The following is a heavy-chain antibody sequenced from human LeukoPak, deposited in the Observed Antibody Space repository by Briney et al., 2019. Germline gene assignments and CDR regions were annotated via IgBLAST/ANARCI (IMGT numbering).Heavy chain of an antibody. D-gene: IGHD1-26*01. CDR1: GGSISSGGYY. V-gene: IGHV4-61*02. J-gene: IGHJ4*02. Sequence: SETLSLTCTVSGGSISSGGYYWSWIRQPAGKGLEWIGRIYTSGSTNYNPSLKSRVTMSVDTSKNQFSLKLSSVTAADTAVYYCARVKSGSYYIFDYWGQGTLVTVSS. CDR3: ARVKSGSYYIFDY. CDR2: IYTSGST.